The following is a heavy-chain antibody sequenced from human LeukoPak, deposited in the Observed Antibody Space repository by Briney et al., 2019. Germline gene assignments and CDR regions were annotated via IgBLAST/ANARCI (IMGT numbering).Heavy chain of an antibody. CDR3: AKGLTGEKDF. Sequence: GGSLRLSCAASGFTFSSYWMHWVRQAPGKGLVWVSRINTDGRITSYAGSVKGRFTISRDNARNTLYLQMNSLRAEDTAVYYCAKGLTGEKDFWGQGTLVTVSS. CDR1: GFTFSSYW. V-gene: IGHV3-74*01. D-gene: IGHD7-27*01. CDR2: INTDGRIT. J-gene: IGHJ4*02.